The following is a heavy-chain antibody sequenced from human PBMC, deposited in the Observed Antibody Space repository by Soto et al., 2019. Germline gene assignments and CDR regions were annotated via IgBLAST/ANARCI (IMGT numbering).Heavy chain of an antibody. V-gene: IGHV1-69*08. CDR2: IIPILGIA. D-gene: IGHD2-2*01. J-gene: IGHJ5*02. CDR3: AREDIVVVPAAFNWFDP. CDR1: RGTLSSYT. Sequence: QVQLVQSGAEVKKPGSSVKVSCKASRGTLSSYTISWVRQAPGQGLEWMGRIIPILGIANYAQKFQGRVTITADKSTSTAYMELSSLRSEDTAVYYCAREDIVVVPAAFNWFDPWGQGTLVTVSS.